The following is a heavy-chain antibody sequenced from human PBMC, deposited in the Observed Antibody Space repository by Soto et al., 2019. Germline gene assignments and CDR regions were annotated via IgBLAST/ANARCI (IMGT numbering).Heavy chain of an antibody. V-gene: IGHV3-23*01. CDR1: GFSFDNYG. CDR3: AQLGLMTFSHKHYFNH. CDR2: IKSDGTST. J-gene: IGHJ4*02. Sequence: PGGSLRLSCVASGFSFDNYGVSWVRQAPGEGLEWVSAIKSDGTSTYYAASVEDRFTISRDNSKNTLYLQLNSLRAEDTAVYYCAQLGLMTFSHKHYFNHWGRGTLVTVSS. D-gene: IGHD3-16*01.